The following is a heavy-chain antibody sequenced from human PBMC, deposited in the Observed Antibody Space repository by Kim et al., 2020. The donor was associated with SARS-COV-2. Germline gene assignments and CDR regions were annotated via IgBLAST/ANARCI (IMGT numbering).Heavy chain of an antibody. CDR1: GGSISSSSYY. D-gene: IGHD3-10*01. CDR2: IYYSGST. Sequence: SETLSLTCTVSGGSISSSSYYWGWIRQPPGKGLEWIGSIYYSGSTYYNPSLKSRVTISVDTSKNQFSLKLSSVTAADTAVYYCARDLQGGSGSYYTRWF. V-gene: IGHV4-39*07. J-gene: IGHJ5*01. CDR3: ARDLQGGSGSYYTRWF.